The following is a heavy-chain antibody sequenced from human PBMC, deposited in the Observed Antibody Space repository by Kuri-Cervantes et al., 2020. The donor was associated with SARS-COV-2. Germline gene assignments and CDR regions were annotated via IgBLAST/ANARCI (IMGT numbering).Heavy chain of an antibody. CDR3: AKEEGSGWYNWFDP. V-gene: IGHV3-21*01. CDR1: GFTVSSNY. J-gene: IGHJ5*02. Sequence: GESLKISCAASGFTVSSNYMSWVRQAPGKGLEWVSSISSSSSYIYYADSVKGRFTISRDNAKNSLYLQMNSLRAEDTAVYYCAKEEGSGWYNWFDPWGQGTLVTVSS. CDR2: ISSSSSYI. D-gene: IGHD6-19*01.